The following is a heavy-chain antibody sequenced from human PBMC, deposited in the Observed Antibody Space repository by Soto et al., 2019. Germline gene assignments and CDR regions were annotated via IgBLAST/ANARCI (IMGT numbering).Heavy chain of an antibody. CDR2: ISNDGSNE. Sequence: GGSLRLSCAASGFSFSSYGMHWVRQAPGKGLEWVAVISNDGSNEYYGDSVKGRFTISRDNSKNTLYVQMNSLRGEDTAVYYCAKDLYVGTVTTLDYWGQGTLVTVSS. V-gene: IGHV3-30*18. CDR3: AKDLYVGTVTTLDY. J-gene: IGHJ4*02. CDR1: GFSFSSYG. D-gene: IGHD4-17*01.